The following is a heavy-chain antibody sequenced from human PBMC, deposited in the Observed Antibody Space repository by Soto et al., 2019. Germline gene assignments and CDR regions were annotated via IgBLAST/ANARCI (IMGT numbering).Heavy chain of an antibody. Sequence: RSLTCTVSGASITGTSYWSWIRQPAGKGLEWIGRFSLSGTTNYNPSLRSRVTMSADVSKNQFSLRLTSVTAADTALYYCARGMTPPGAPAWYYFDSWGQGTLVTVSS. J-gene: IGHJ4*02. CDR1: GASITGTSY. D-gene: IGHD2-8*02. CDR2: FSLSGTT. V-gene: IGHV4-4*07. CDR3: ARGMTPPGAPAWYYFDS.